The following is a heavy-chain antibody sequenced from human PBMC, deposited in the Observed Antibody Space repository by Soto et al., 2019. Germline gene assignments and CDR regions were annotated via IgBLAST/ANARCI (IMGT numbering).Heavy chain of an antibody. CDR2: IYPGDSDT. J-gene: IGHJ3*02. CDR3: ARREGSYYYNVAFDI. V-gene: IGHV5-51*01. D-gene: IGHD3-22*01. Sequence: GESLKISCKGSGYSFTSYWIGWVRQMPGKGLEWMGIIYPGDSDTRYSPSFQGQVTISADKSISTAYLQWSSLKASDTDMHLCARREGSYYYNVAFDIWGQGTMVTVSS. CDR1: GYSFTSYW.